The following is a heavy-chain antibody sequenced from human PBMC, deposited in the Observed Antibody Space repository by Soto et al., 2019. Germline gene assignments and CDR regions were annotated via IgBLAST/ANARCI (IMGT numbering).Heavy chain of an antibody. D-gene: IGHD5-12*01. Sequence: SVKGRFTISRDNSKNTLYLQMNSLRAEDTAVYYCAREVATHTIYFDYLGRGTLVTVSS. J-gene: IGHJ4*02. V-gene: IGHV3-30*07. CDR3: AREVATHTIYFDY.